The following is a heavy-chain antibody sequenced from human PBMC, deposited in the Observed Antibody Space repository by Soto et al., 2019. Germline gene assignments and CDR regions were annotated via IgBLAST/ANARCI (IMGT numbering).Heavy chain of an antibody. CDR1: GFTLGKYT. Sequence: GESLIHWTAVAGFTLGKYTWHWVRQAPGKGLEYVSAISSNGGTTDYAAPVKGRFTISRDESQNTLYLQMNSLKTENTAVYYCTSLYYGHWGQGTLVTVSS. D-gene: IGHD4-17*01. CDR2: ISSNGGTT. J-gene: IGHJ4*02. V-gene: IGHV3-15*01. CDR3: TSLYYGH.